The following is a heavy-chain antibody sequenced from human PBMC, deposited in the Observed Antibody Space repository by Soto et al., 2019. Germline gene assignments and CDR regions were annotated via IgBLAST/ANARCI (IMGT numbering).Heavy chain of an antibody. CDR1: GGSISSGDYY. V-gene: IGHV4-30-4*01. Sequence: NPSETLSLTCTVSGGSISSGDYYWSWIRQPPGKGLEWIGYIYYSGSTYYNPSLKSRVTISVDTSKNQFSLKLSSVTAADTAVYYCARVALIVVVPAATEDVWGQGTTVTVSS. J-gene: IGHJ6*02. D-gene: IGHD2-2*01. CDR2: IYYSGST. CDR3: ARVALIVVVPAATEDV.